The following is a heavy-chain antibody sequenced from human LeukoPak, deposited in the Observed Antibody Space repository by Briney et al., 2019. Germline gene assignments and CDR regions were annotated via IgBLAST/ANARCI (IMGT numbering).Heavy chain of an antibody. CDR2: IKSKTDGGTT. J-gene: IGHJ4*02. CDR3: TTDDDPRVRWLQFGSY. CDR1: GFTFSNAW. D-gene: IGHD5-24*01. V-gene: IGHV3-15*07. Sequence: GGSLRLSCAASGFTFSNAWMNWVRQAPGKGLEWVGRIKSKTDGGTTDYAAPVKGRFTISRDDSKNTLYLQMNSLKTEDTAVYYCTTDDDPRVRWLQFGSYWGQGTLVTVSS.